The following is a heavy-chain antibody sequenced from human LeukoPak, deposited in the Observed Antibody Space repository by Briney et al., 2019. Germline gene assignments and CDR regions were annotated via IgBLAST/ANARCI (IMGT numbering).Heavy chain of an antibody. D-gene: IGHD3-22*01. CDR1: GYSISSGYY. V-gene: IGHV4-38-2*01. Sequence: PSETLSLTCAVSGYSISSGYYWGWIRQPPGKGLEWIGSVYHSGSTYYNPSLKSRVTISVDTSKNQFSLKLSSVTAADTPVYYCARIGAITGPFDYWGQGTLVTVSS. J-gene: IGHJ4*02. CDR3: ARIGAITGPFDY. CDR2: VYHSGST.